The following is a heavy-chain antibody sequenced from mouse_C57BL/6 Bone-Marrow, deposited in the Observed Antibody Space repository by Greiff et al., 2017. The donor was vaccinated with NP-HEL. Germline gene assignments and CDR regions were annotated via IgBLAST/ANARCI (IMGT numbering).Heavy chain of an antibody. D-gene: IGHD2-3*01. V-gene: IGHV1-61*01. CDR1: GYTFTSYW. Sequence: VQLQQPGAELVRPGSSVKLSCKASGYTFTSYWMDWVKQRPGQGLEWIGNIYPSDSETHYNQKFKDKATLTVDKSSSTAYMQLSSLTSEDSAVYYCARSGWSPKEFDYWGQGTTLTVSS. CDR3: ARSGWSPKEFDY. CDR2: IYPSDSET. J-gene: IGHJ2*01.